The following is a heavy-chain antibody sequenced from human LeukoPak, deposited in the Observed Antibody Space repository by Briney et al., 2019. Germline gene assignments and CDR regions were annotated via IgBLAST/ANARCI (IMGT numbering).Heavy chain of an antibody. D-gene: IGHD5-18*01. CDR2: ISSSSSSI. Sequence: GGSLRLSCAASGFTFSSYAMSWVRQAPGKGLEWVSSISSSSSSIYYADSVKGRFTTSRDNAKNSLYLQMNSLRAEDTAVYYCARASGDIVETATMGSYWGQGTLVTVSS. CDR3: ARASGDIVETATMGSY. V-gene: IGHV3-21*01. J-gene: IGHJ4*02. CDR1: GFTFSSYA.